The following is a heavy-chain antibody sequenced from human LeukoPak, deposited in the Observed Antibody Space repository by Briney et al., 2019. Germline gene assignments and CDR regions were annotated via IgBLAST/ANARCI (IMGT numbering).Heavy chain of an antibody. Sequence: PGGSLRLSCAASGSTFSNAWMSWVRQAPGKGLEWIGFISGGTTEYAASVKGRFTISRDDSTSIAYLQMNSLTTEDTAVYYCSRGSGWLSVYWGQGTLVTVSS. CDR3: SRGSGWLSVY. CDR1: GSTFSNAW. J-gene: IGHJ4*02. V-gene: IGHV3-49*04. CDR2: ISGGTT. D-gene: IGHD6-19*01.